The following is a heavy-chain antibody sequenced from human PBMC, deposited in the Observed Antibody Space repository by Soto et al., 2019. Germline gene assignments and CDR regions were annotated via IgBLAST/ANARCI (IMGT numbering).Heavy chain of an antibody. V-gene: IGHV1-69*08. Sequence: QVQLVQSGAEVKKPGSSVKVSCKASGGTFSSYTISWVRQAPGQGLEWMGRIIPILGIANYAQKFQGRVTITADKSTSTAYLDLSSLRSENTAVYYCARDGYYCSGSYYTYWGQGTLVTVSS. CDR2: IIPILGIA. CDR1: GGTFSSYT. D-gene: IGHD3-10*01. J-gene: IGHJ4*02. CDR3: ARDGYYCSGSYYTY.